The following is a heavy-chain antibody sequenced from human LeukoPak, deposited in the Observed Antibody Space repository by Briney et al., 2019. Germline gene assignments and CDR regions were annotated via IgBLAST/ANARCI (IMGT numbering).Heavy chain of an antibody. Sequence: GESLQISCEAAGSNFTSYWIGFVRQMSGKGLEWMGIIYPGDSHTRYSPSFQGQVTISADKSISTAYLQWSSLKASDTAMYYCARHVYGSYYQWFDPWGQGTLVTVSS. V-gene: IGHV5-51*01. CDR1: GSNFTSYW. D-gene: IGHD1-26*01. CDR2: IYPGDSHT. J-gene: IGHJ5*02. CDR3: ARHVYGSYYQWFDP.